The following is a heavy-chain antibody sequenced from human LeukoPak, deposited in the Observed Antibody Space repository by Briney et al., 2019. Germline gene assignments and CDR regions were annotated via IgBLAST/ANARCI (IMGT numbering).Heavy chain of an antibody. CDR2: IGYDDDRT. CDR1: GFAFAEYT. V-gene: IGHV3-43*01. D-gene: IGHD2-8*02. Sequence: GGSLRLSCAASGFAFAEYTMHWVRQAPGKGTESLALIGYDDDRTFYAESVKGRFTISRDNSRNTLYLQMRSLRSEDTAFYYCAKDGHYCTATSCFSSWLDPWGPGTLVPVSS. CDR3: AKDGHYCTATSCFSSWLDP. J-gene: IGHJ5*02.